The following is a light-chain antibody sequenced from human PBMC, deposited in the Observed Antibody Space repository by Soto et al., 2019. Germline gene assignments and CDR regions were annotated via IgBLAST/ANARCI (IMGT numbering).Light chain of an antibody. V-gene: IGLV2-14*03. J-gene: IGLJ1*01. Sequence: QPVLTQPASVSGSPGQSITISCTGTSSDVGGYNYVSWYQHHPGKAPKLMIFDVSNRPSGVSNRFSGSKSGTTASLTISGLQPEDEADYYCSSYTTSNTRQIVFGTGTKLTVL. CDR2: DVS. CDR3: SSYTTSNTRQIV. CDR1: SSDVGGYNY.